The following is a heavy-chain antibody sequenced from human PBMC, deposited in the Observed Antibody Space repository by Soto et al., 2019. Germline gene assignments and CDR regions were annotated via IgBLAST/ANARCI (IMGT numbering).Heavy chain of an antibody. D-gene: IGHD2-15*01. CDR1: GYTFTIYY. CDR2: INPSGGST. V-gene: IGHV1-46*01. J-gene: IGHJ6*02. Sequence: ASVKVSCKASGYTFTIYYMHWVRQAPGQGLEWMGIINPSGGSTSYAQKFQGRVTMTRDTSTSTVYMELSSLRSEDTAVYYCARAGAPGWQLHYYGMDVWGQGTTVTVSS. CDR3: ARAGAPGWQLHYYGMDV.